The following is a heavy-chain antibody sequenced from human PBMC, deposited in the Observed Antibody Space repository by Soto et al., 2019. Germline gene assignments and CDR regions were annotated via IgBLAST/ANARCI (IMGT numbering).Heavy chain of an antibody. V-gene: IGHV3-33*01. CDR3: ARHQGGQTGNVIFGQ. CDR2: MWYHGREL. CDR1: GLSFSDYV. Sequence: GSLRVSCAAPGLSFSDYVMHWVRQASGEGLEWVAVMWYHGRELFYRDSVKGRFTISRDNSKNTLFLQMSSLRADEPAVYYCARHQGGQTGNVIFGQWGQRDLVTVCS. D-gene: IGHD3-3*02. J-gene: IGHJ4*02.